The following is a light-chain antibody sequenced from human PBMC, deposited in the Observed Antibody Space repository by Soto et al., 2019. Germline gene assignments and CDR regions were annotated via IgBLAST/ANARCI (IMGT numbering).Light chain of an antibody. CDR3: SSYTSSSTYV. V-gene: IGLV2-14*01. CDR2: DVS. J-gene: IGLJ1*01. CDR1: SSDVGGYDY. Sequence: QSALTQPASVSGSPGQSIAISCTGTSSDVGGYDYVSWYQQHPGKAPKLMIYDVSNRPSGVSNRFSGSKSDNTASLTISGLQAEDEADYYCSSYTSSSTYVFGTGTKLPS.